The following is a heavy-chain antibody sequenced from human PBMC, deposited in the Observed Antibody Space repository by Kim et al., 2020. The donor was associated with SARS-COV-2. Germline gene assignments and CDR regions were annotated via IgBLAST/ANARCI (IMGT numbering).Heavy chain of an antibody. Sequence: GGSLRLSCAASGFTFSSYSMNWVRQAPGKGLEWVSSISSSSSYIYYADSVKGRFTISRDNAKNSLHLQMNSLRAEDTAVYYCARVGYDSRGRNWGQGKLGTASS. CDR1: GFTFSSYS. CDR3: ARVGYDSRGRN. D-gene: IGHD3-22*01. CDR2: ISSSSSYI. V-gene: IGHV3-21*01. J-gene: IGHJ4*02.